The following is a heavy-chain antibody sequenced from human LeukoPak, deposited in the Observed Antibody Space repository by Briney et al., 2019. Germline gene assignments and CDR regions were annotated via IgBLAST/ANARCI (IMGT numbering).Heavy chain of an antibody. CDR3: ARTLSDSGLSY. CDR1: GYTFTNYD. CDR2: MNPNSGNT. D-gene: IGHD3-10*01. V-gene: IGHV1-8*03. J-gene: IGHJ4*02. Sequence: GASVKVSCKASGYTFTNYDINWVRQATGQGLEWMGYMNPNSGNTGYAQKFQDRVTITSDTSISTAYMELSSLRSDDTAVYYCARTLSDSGLSYWGQGTLVTVSS.